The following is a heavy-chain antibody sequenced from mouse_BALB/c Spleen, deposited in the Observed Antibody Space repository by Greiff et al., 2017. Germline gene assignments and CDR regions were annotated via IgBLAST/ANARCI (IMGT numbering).Heavy chain of an antibody. CDR1: GYSITSDYA. V-gene: IGHV3-2*02. D-gene: IGHD1-1*01. CDR3: ARRSYYGSSPYYFDY. CDR2: ISYSGST. J-gene: IGHJ2*01. Sequence: EVMLVESGPGLVKPSQSLSLTCTVTGYSITSDYAWNWIRQFPGNKLEWMGYISYSGSTSYNPSLKSRISITRDTSKNQFFLQLNSVTTEDTATYYCARRSYYGSSPYYFDYWGQGTTLTVSS.